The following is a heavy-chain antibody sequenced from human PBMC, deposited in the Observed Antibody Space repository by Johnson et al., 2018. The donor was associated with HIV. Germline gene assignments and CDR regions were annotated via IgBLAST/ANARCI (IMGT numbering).Heavy chain of an antibody. CDR3: ARERIAAAGLDAFDI. J-gene: IGHJ3*02. CDR1: GFTFSSHW. Sequence: VQLVESGGGLVQPGGSLRLSCAASGFTFSSHWMHWVRQAPGKGLVWVSVIYSGGSTYYADSVKGRFTISRDNSKNTLYLQMNSLRAEDTAVYYCARERIAAAGLDAFDIWGQGTMVTVSS. D-gene: IGHD6-13*01. V-gene: IGHV3-66*02. CDR2: IYSGGST.